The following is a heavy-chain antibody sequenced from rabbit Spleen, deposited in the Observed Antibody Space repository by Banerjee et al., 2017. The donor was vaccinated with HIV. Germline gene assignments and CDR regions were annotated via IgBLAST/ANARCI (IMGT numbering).Heavy chain of an antibody. V-gene: IGHV1S45*01. CDR1: GVSFNDKDV. J-gene: IGHJ4*01. D-gene: IGHD4-2*01. Sequence: QEQLEESGGGLVKPEGSLTLTCKASGVSFNDKDVMCWVRQAPGKGLEWITCINMVTGKSVYASWAKGRFTISKASSTTVTLQMTSLTAADTATYFCARDAGSFPYIDVYFNLWGPGTLVTVS. CDR3: ARDAGSFPYIDVYFNL. CDR2: INMVTGKS.